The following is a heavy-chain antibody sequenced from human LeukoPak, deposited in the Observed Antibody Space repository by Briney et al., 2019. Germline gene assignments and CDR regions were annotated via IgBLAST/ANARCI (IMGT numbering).Heavy chain of an antibody. D-gene: IGHD6-13*01. CDR1: GGSFSGYY. CDR3: ARAGSSWYNWFDP. Sequence: SETLSLTCAVYGGSFSGYYWSWIRQPPGKGLEWIGEINHSGSTNYNPSLKSRVTISVDTSKNQFSLKLSSVTAADTAVYYCARAGSSWYNWFDPWGQGTLVTVSS. CDR2: INHSGST. J-gene: IGHJ5*02. V-gene: IGHV4-34*01.